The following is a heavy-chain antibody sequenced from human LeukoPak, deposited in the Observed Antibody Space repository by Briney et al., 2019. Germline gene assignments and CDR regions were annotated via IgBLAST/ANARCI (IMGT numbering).Heavy chain of an antibody. D-gene: IGHD6-19*01. CDR1: GFTVSTNY. V-gene: IGHV3-53*01. J-gene: IGHJ4*02. CDR3: ARVRSDSRGWYEFDY. CDR2: ISTSGTT. Sequence: GGSLRLSCAASGFTVSTNYMSWVRQVSGEGLGFVSLISTSGTTDYADSVKGRFTISSDNSKNTLYLHMNSLRAEDTAVYYCARVRSDSRGWYEFDYWGQGTLVTVSS.